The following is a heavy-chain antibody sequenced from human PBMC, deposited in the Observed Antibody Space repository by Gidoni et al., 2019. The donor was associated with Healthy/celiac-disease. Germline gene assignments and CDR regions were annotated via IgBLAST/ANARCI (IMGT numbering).Heavy chain of an antibody. V-gene: IGHV3-48*03. CDR3: ASPSHLWYYGMDV. J-gene: IGHJ6*02. CDR2: ISSSGSTI. Sequence: EVQLVESGGGLVQPGWSLRLSCAASGFTFSRYERNWVRQAPGKGLAWGSYISSSGSTIYYADSGKGRFTISRDNAKNSLYLQMNSLRAEDTAVYYCASPSHLWYYGMDVWGQGTTVTVSS. CDR1: GFTFSRYE.